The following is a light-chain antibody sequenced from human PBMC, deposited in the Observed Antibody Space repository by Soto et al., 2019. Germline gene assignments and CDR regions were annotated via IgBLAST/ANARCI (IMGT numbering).Light chain of an antibody. J-gene: IGKJ4*01. V-gene: IGKV4-1*01. Sequence: DIVMTQSPDSLAVSLGERATINCRSSQTILYSPSNQNYLAWYQQKPGQPPKLLIYWATTREFGVPDRFSGSGSVTEFTLTIISLQAEDVAVYDCQQYYGTPFAFGGGTKLEIK. CDR3: QQYYGTPFA. CDR1: QTILYSPSNQNY. CDR2: WAT.